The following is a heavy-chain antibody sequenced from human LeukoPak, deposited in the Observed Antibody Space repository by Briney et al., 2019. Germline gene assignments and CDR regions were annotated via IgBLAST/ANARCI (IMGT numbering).Heavy chain of an antibody. CDR3: ASYDYVWGSYYTTPLDY. J-gene: IGHJ4*02. Sequence: ASVKVSCKASGYTFTSYAMHWVRQAPGQRLEWMGWINAGNGNTKYSQKLQGRVTITRDTSASTAYMELSSLRSEDTAVYYCASYDYVWGSYYTTPLDYWGQGTLVTVSS. CDR1: GYTFTSYA. D-gene: IGHD3-16*01. CDR2: INAGNGNT. V-gene: IGHV1-3*01.